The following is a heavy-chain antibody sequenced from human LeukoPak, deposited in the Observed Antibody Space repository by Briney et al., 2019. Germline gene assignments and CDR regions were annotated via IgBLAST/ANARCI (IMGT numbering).Heavy chain of an antibody. CDR2: FDPEDGET. J-gene: IGHJ4*02. CDR1: GYTLTELS. D-gene: IGHD3-16*02. V-gene: IGHV1-24*01. Sequence: GASVKVSCKVSGYTLTELSMHWVRQAPGKGLEWMGGFDPEDGETIYAQKFQGRVTMTEDTSTDTAYMELSSLRSEDTAVYYCATLAMITFGGVIDIDYWGQGTLVTVSS. CDR3: ATLAMITFGGVIDIDY.